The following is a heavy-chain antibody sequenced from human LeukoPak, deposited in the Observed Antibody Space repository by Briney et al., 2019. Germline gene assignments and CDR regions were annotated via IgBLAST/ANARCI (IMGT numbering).Heavy chain of an antibody. CDR1: GFTFSSYA. CDR2: ISYDGSNK. D-gene: IGHD6-19*01. V-gene: IGHV3-30*04. J-gene: IGHJ4*02. CDR3: ARDRIPAVAGILLRYYFDY. Sequence: GRSLRLSCAASGFTFSSYAMHWVRQAPGKGLEWVAVISYDGSNKYYADSVKGRFTISRDNSKNTLYLQMNSLRAEDTAVYYYARDRIPAVAGILLRYYFDYWGQGTLVTVSS.